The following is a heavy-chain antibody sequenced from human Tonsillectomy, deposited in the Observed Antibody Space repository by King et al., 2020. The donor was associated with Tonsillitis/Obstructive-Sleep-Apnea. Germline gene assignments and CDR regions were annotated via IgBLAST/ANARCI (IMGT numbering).Heavy chain of an antibody. D-gene: IGHD3-16*01. CDR3: ARVRVTFGGVISYYMDV. CDR1: GYTFSSYG. Sequence: VQLVESGAEVKKPGASVNVSCKASGYTFSSYGISWVRQAPGQGLEWMGWISGYNGNTNYAQKFQGRVTMTTDTSTSTSYMDLRSLRSDDTAVYYCARVRVTFGGVISYYMDVWGKGTMVTVSS. J-gene: IGHJ6*03. CDR2: ISGYNGNT. V-gene: IGHV1-18*01.